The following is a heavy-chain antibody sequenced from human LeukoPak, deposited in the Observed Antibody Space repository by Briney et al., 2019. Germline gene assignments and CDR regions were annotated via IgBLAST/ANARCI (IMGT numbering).Heavy chain of an antibody. CDR2: IKQDGNAE. J-gene: IGHJ4*02. V-gene: IGHV3-7*01. CDR1: GFTFSSYS. CDR3: ASEGELGYGYFY. D-gene: IGHD5-18*01. Sequence: GGSLRLSCAASGFTFSSYSMNWVRQPPGKGLEWVANIKQDGNAENYVASVKGRFTVSRDNAKNSLYLQMNSLTVEDTAVYYCASEGELGYGYFYWGQGILVTVPS.